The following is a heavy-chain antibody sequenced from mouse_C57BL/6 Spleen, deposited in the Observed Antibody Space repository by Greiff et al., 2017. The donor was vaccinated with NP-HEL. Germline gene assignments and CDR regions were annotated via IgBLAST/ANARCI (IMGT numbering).Heavy chain of an antibody. CDR3: VRGGDGSSRDY. CDR1: GFTFNTYA. D-gene: IGHD1-1*01. CDR2: ISSKSSNYAT. V-gene: IGHV10-3*01. Sequence: EVQRVESGGGLVQPKGSLKLSCAASGFTFNTYAMHWVRQAPGKGLEWVARISSKSSNYATYYADSVKDRFTISRDDSQSMLYLQMNNLKTEDTAMYYCVRGGDGSSRDYWGQGTTLTVSS. J-gene: IGHJ2*01.